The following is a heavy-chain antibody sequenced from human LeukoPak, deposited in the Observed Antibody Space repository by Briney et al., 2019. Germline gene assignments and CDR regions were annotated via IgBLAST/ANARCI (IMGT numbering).Heavy chain of an antibody. CDR3: AKSGGRNDFNY. CDR2: ISSGGSET. CDR1: GFTFSSYG. V-gene: IGHV3-30*02. Sequence: GGSLRLSCAASGFTFSSYGMRWVRQAPGKGLDWVAFISSGGSETYYADSVKGRFTISRDNSKNTLFLQMNSLTTEDTGVYYCAKSGGRNDFNYWGQGTLVTVSS. D-gene: IGHD1-1*01. J-gene: IGHJ4*02.